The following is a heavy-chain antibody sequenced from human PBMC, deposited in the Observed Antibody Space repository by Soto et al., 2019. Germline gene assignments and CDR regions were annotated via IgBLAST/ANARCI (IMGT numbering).Heavy chain of an antibody. CDR1: GFSLPTDRVG. CDR2: IYWDDSK. V-gene: IGHV2-5*02. Sequence: QITLKESGPTLVKPTQTLTLTCTFSGFSLPTDRVGVGWIRQPPGKALEWLAAIYWDDSKTYRPSLKSRLTITTDTSKNQVALTMTDMDPVDTATYYCAHAYGGRSLYWGQGTLVTVSS. CDR3: AHAYGGRSLY. D-gene: IGHD1-26*01. J-gene: IGHJ4*02.